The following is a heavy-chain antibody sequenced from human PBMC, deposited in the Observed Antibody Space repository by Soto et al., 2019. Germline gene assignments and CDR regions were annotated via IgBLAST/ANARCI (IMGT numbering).Heavy chain of an antibody. Sequence: PGESLESSREGAGYSVAGYWITWVRQKPGKGLEWMGRIDPSDSQTYYSPSFRGHVTISATKSITTVFLQWSSLRASDTAMYYCARQIYDSDTGPNFQYYFDSWGQGTPVTVSS. J-gene: IGHJ4*02. CDR1: GYSVAGYW. V-gene: IGHV5-10-1*01. D-gene: IGHD3-22*01. CDR3: ARQIYDSDTGPNFQYYFDS. CDR2: IDPSDSQT.